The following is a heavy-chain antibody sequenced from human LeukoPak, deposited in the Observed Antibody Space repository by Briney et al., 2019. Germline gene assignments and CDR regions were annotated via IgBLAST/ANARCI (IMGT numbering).Heavy chain of an antibody. CDR3: ARRVAGTVRAFDY. J-gene: IGHJ4*02. V-gene: IGHV4-59*01. CDR1: GGSISSYY. D-gene: IGHD6-19*01. Sequence: SETLSLTCTVSGGSISSYYWSWIRQPPGKGLEWIGYIYYSGSTNYKPSLKSRVTISVDTSKNQFSLKLSSVTAADTAVYYCARRVAGTVRAFDYWGQGTLVTVSS. CDR2: IYYSGST.